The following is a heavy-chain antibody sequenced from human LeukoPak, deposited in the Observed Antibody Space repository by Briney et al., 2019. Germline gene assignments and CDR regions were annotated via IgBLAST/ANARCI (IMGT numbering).Heavy chain of an antibody. V-gene: IGHV3-30*18. CDR1: GFTFSSYG. CDR2: ISYDGSNK. J-gene: IGHJ4*02. Sequence: GGSLRLSCAASGFTFSSYGTHWVRQAPGKGLEWVAVISYDGSNKYYADSVKGRFTISRDNSKNTLYLQMNSLRAEDTAVYYCAKDRRSGSYYFDYWGQGTLVTVSS. CDR3: AKDRRSGSYYFDY. D-gene: IGHD1-26*01.